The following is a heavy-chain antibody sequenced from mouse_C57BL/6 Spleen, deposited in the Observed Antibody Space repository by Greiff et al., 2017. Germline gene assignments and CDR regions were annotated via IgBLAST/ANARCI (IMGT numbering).Heavy chain of an antibody. CDR2: INPGSGGT. J-gene: IGHJ3*01. D-gene: IGHD3-2*02. V-gene: IGHV1-54*01. CDR1: GYAFTNYL. CDR3: ASGQLRPLAY. Sequence: QVQLKQSGAELVRPGTSVKVSCKASGYAFTNYLIEWVKQRPGQGLEWIGVINPGSGGTNYNEKFKGKATLTADKSSSTAYMQLSSLTSEDSAVYFCASGQLRPLAYWGQGTLVTVSA.